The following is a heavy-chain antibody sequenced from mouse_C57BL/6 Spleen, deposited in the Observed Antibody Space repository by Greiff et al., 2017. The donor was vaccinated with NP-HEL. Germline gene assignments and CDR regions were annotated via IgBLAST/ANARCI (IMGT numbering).Heavy chain of an antibody. CDR3: ARQNYYYFDY. Sequence: EVMLVESGGGLVKPGGSLKLSCAASGFTFSSYTMSWVRQTPEKRLEWVATISGGGGNTYYPDSVKGRFTISRDNAKNTLYLQMSSLRSEDTALYYCARQNYYYFDYWGQGTTLTVSS. D-gene: IGHD1-1*02. V-gene: IGHV5-9*01. J-gene: IGHJ2*01. CDR2: ISGGGGNT. CDR1: GFTFSSYT.